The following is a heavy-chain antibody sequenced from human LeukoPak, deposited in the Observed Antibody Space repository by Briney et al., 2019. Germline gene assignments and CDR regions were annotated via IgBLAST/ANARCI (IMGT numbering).Heavy chain of an antibody. CDR2: ISSSGSDI. J-gene: IGHJ5*02. D-gene: IGHD2-2*01. Sequence: GGSLRLSCAASGFTFSSCTMNWVRQAPGKGLEWVSSISSSGSDIFYADSVKGRFTISRDNAKTSLYLQMNSLRAEDTAVYYCAKGTSFDPWGQGTLVTVSS. CDR1: GFTFSSCT. V-gene: IGHV3-21*01. CDR3: AKGTSFDP.